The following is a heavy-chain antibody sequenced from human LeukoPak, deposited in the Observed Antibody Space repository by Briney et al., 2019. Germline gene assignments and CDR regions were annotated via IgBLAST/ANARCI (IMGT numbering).Heavy chain of an antibody. J-gene: IGHJ4*02. V-gene: IGHV4-59*01. CDR3: ASSPPALAYSSSSLSY. CDR2: IIFSGST. Sequence: PPGTLSLTCTVSGGSISNYYWSWIRQPPGKGLEWIGYIIFSGSTNYNPSLKSRVTISVDTSKNQFSLKLSSVTAADTAMYYCASSPPALAYSSSSLSYWGQGTLVTVSS. CDR1: GGSISNYY. D-gene: IGHD6-13*01.